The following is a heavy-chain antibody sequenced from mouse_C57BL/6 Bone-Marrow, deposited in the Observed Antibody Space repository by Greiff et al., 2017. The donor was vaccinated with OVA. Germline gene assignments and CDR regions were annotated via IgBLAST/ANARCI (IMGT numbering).Heavy chain of an antibody. CDR2: IDPSDSYT. J-gene: IGHJ2*01. V-gene: IGHV1-50*01. D-gene: IGHD1-1*01. CDR3: AREGTTVVASFDY. Sequence: QVQLQQPGAELVKPGAPVKLSCKASGYTFTSYWMQWVKQRPGQGLEWIGEIDPSDSYTNYNQKFKGKATLTVDTSSSTAYMQLSSLTSEDSAVYYCAREGTTVVASFDYWGQGTTLTVSS. CDR1: GYTFTSYW.